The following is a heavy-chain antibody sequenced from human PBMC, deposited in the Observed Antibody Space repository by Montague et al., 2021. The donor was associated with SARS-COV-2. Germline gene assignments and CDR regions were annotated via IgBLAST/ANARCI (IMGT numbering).Heavy chain of an antibody. V-gene: IGHV4-59*08. Sequence: SETLSLTCTVSGGSISSYYWSWIRQPPGKGLEWIGYIYFSGSTNXXPSLKSRVTISVDASKNQFSLKLSSVTAADTAVYYCARHERRWLQLTHGAFDIWGQGTMVTVSS. CDR1: GGSISSYY. J-gene: IGHJ3*02. D-gene: IGHD5-24*01. CDR2: IYFSGST. CDR3: ARHERRWLQLTHGAFDI.